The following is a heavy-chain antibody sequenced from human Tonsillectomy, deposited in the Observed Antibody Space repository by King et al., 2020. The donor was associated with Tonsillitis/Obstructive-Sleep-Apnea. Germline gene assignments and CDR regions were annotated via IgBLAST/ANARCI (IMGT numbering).Heavy chain of an antibody. CDR1: GFTFGYYA. D-gene: IGHD4-17*01. CDR3: AILRGATTVTFDY. CDR2: ISYDGSKK. V-gene: IGHV3-30*04. J-gene: IGHJ4*02. Sequence: VQLVESGGGVVQPGRSLRLSCAASGFTFGYYALNWVRQAPGKGLEWVAVISYDGSKKYYADSVKGRFTISRDNSKSTLFLQMNSLRAEDTAVYYCAILRGATTVTFDYWGQGTLVTVSS.